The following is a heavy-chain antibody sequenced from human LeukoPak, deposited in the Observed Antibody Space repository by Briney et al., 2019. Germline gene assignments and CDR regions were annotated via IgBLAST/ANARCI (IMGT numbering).Heavy chain of an antibody. CDR3: AKGNTIFGVVIPLDY. J-gene: IGHJ4*02. CDR2: ISGSGGST. D-gene: IGHD3-3*01. Sequence: GGSLRLSCAASGFTFSSYAMSWVRQAPGKGLEWVSGISGSGGSTYYADSVKGRFTISRDNSKNTLYLQMNSLRAEDTAVYYCAKGNTIFGVVIPLDYWGQGTLVTVSS. V-gene: IGHV3-23*01. CDR1: GFTFSSYA.